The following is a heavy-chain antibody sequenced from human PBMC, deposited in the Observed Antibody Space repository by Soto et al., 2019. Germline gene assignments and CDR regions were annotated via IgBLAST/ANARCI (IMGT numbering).Heavy chain of an antibody. Sequence: SETLSLTCTVSGGSISSYYWSWIRQPPGKGLEWIGYIYYSGSTSYNPSLKSRVTISVDTSKNQFSLKLSSVTAADTAVYYCARDRVGGYSYGRYYYYGMDVWGQGTTVTVSS. CDR1: GGSISSYY. CDR3: ARDRVGGYSYGRYYYYGMDV. J-gene: IGHJ6*02. CDR2: IYYSGST. V-gene: IGHV4-59*01. D-gene: IGHD5-18*01.